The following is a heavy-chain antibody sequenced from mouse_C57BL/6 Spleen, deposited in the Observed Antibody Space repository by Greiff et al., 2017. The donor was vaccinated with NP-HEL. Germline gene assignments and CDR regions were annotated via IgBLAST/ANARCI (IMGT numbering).Heavy chain of an antibody. CDR2: IDPSDSDT. V-gene: IGHV1-52*01. J-gene: IGHJ3*01. CDR3: ARSEYYGSSGAY. D-gene: IGHD1-1*01. CDR1: GYTFTSYW. Sequence: QVQLQQPGAELVRPGSSVKLSCKASGYTFTSYWMHWVKQRPIQGLEWIGNIDPSDSDTHYNQKFKDKATLTVDKSSSTAYMQLSSLTSEDSAVDYCARSEYYGSSGAYWGQGTLVTVSA.